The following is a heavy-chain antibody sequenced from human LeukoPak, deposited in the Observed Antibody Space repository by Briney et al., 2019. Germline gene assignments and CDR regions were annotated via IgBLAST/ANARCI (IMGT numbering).Heavy chain of an antibody. D-gene: IGHD5-24*01. J-gene: IGHJ4*02. Sequence: KTGGSLRLSCAASGFIFGDYSMNWVRQPPGKGLEWISYIGIDSGNTKYADSVKCRFTISADNAKNPLFLHMNSLRVEDTAVYYCARDHNFAFDNWGQGTLVTVSS. CDR3: ARDHNFAFDN. V-gene: IGHV3-11*06. CDR1: GFIFGDYS. CDR2: IGIDSGNT.